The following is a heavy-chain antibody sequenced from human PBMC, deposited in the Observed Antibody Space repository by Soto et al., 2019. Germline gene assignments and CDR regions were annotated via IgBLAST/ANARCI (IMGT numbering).Heavy chain of an antibody. D-gene: IGHD7-27*01. Sequence: SVKVSCEASGGTFSSYAISWVRQAPGQGLEWMGGIIPIFGTANYAQKFQGRVTITADESTSTAYMELSSLRSEDTAVYYCAKPDANWGGPDAFDIWGQGTMVTVSS. CDR1: GGTFSSYA. CDR2: IIPIFGTA. CDR3: AKPDANWGGPDAFDI. J-gene: IGHJ3*02. V-gene: IGHV1-69*13.